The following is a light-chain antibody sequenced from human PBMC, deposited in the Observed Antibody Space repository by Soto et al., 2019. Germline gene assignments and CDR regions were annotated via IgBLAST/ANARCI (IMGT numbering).Light chain of an antibody. CDR3: QQYNNWPPIT. CDR1: QTIYSN. CDR2: RAS. Sequence: IVMTQSPATLSVSPGERATLSCRAGQTIYSNVAWYQQRPGQAPRLLIYRASTRATGVPARFSGSGSGTEFTLTISGLQSEDFAVYYCQQYNNWPPITFGQGTRLEI. V-gene: IGKV3-15*01. J-gene: IGKJ5*01.